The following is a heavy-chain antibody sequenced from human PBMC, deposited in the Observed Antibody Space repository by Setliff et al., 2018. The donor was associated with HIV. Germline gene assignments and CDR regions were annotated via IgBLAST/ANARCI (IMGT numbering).Heavy chain of an antibody. V-gene: IGHV1-46*01. CDR3: VRGGGSSAYPPFEY. D-gene: IGHD3-16*01. CDR1: GYTFSNYY. CDR2: INPSAVT. J-gene: IGHJ4*02. Sequence: GASVKVSCKASGYTFSNYYIHWVRQAPGQGLEWMGIINPSAVTSYGQKFQGRLTVTRDTSTSTVYMDLSSLRSEDTAVYYCVRGGGSSAYPPFEYWGQGTLVTVS.